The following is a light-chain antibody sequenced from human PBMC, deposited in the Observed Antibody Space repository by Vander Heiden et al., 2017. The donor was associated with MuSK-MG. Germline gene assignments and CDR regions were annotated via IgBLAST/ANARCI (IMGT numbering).Light chain of an antibody. CDR3: QHYDNVPGRFT. J-gene: IGKJ3*01. CDR2: HTS. Sequence: DIQMTQSPSSLSASVGDRVTITCQASQAISNYLNWYLQKPGKAPNLLIYHTSKLQTGVPSRCSGNGSGTDVTFTISSLQPEDSATYYGQHYDNVPGRFTVGPGTKVDIK. V-gene: IGKV1-33*01. CDR1: QAISNY.